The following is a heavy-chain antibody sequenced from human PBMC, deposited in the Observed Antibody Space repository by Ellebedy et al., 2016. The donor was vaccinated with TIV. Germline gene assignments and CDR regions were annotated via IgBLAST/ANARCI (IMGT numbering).Heavy chain of an antibody. CDR3: ARQGRRYCSSTSCYRGGMDV. V-gene: IGHV5-51*01. CDR1: GYSFTSYW. J-gene: IGHJ6*02. Sequence: GESLKISXKGSGYSFTSYWIGWVRQMPGKGLEWMGIIYPGDSDTRYSPSFQGQVTISADKSISTAYLQWSSLKASDTAMYYCARQGRRYCSSTSCYRGGMDVWGQGTTVTVSS. CDR2: IYPGDSDT. D-gene: IGHD2-2*01.